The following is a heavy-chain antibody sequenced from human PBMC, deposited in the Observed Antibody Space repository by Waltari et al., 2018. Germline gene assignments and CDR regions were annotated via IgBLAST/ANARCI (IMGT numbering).Heavy chain of an antibody. D-gene: IGHD3-16*01. J-gene: IGHJ6*03. Sequence: QLQLQESGSGLVKPSQTLSLTCAVSGGSLSSGRYPWSWIRKARGKGLEWIGSICQRVGNNYNRARNNHVTIPEDRSKNQVALNQSPVTAADTAVYDCASGVEAPGGDYFYMDVWGKGTPVTVSS. CDR3: ASGVEAPGGDYFYMDV. V-gene: IGHV4-30-2*01. CDR1: GGSLSSGRYP. CDR2: ICQRVGN.